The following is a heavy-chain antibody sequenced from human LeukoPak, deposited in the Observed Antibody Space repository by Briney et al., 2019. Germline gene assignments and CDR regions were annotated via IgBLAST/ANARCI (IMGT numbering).Heavy chain of an antibody. CDR2: ISYDGSNK. CDR3: ARAGFDAFDI. CDR1: GFTFCSYA. Sequence: PGGSLRLSCAASGFTFCSYAMHWVRQAPGKGLEWVAVISYDGSNKYSADSVKGRFTISRDNSKNTLYMQMNSLRAEDTAVYYCARAGFDAFDIWGQGTMVTVSS. V-gene: IGHV3-30*04. J-gene: IGHJ3*02. D-gene: IGHD6-25*01.